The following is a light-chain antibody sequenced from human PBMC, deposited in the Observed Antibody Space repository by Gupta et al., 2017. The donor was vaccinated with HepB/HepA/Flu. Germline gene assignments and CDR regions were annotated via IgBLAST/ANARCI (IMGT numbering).Light chain of an antibody. J-gene: IGKJ1*01. CDR3: QQYENWPPWT. CDR1: QSVMNN. Sequence: IVMTQSPATLSVSLGERVTLSCRASQSVMNNLAWYQHKAGQAPRLLMYDASTRATGIPARFSGHGSGTEFTLTISSLQSEDFAVYYCQQYENWPPWTFGPGTRVEI. CDR2: DAS. V-gene: IGKV3-15*01.